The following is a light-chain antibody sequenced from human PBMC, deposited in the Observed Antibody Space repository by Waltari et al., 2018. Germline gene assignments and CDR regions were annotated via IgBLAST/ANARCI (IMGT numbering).Light chain of an antibody. CDR1: QSVSSSY. CDR3: HQYGSSYT. J-gene: IGKJ2*01. Sequence: EIVLTQSPGTLSLSPGERVTLSCRASQSVSSSYLAWYQQKPGQAPRLLIYGASSRATGIPERFSGSGSGTDFTLTISRLEPEDFAVYYCHQYGSSYTFGQGTKLEIK. CDR2: GAS. V-gene: IGKV3-20*01.